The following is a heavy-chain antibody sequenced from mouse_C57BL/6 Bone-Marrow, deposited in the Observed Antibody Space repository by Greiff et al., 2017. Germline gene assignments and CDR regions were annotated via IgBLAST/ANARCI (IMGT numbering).Heavy chain of an antibody. CDR3: TTYYYGSSYDYFDD. Sequence: EVKVEESGGGLVQPGGSMKLSCAVSGFTFSDAWMDWVRQSPEKGLEWVAEIRNKANNHATYYAESVKGRFTISRDYSKSSVYLQMNSLRAEDTGIYYCTTYYYGSSYDYFDDWGQGTTLTVSS. CDR1: GFTFSDAW. J-gene: IGHJ2*01. V-gene: IGHV6-6*01. D-gene: IGHD1-1*01. CDR2: IRNKANNHAT.